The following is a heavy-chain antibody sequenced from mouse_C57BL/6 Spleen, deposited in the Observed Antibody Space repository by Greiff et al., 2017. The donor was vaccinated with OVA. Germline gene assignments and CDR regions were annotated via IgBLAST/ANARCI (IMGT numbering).Heavy chain of an antibody. Sequence: EVQLQQSGPELVKPGASVTISCKASGYSFTDYNLNWVQQSNGKSLEWIGVINPHSGTPSYNQKFKGKATLTVDQSSSPTYMQLNSLTSEDSAVYYCARGANGDNYAMDYWGQGTSVTVSS. CDR1: GYSFTDYN. V-gene: IGHV1-39*01. CDR2: INPHSGTP. J-gene: IGHJ4*01. D-gene: IGHD4-1*01. CDR3: ARGANGDNYAMDY.